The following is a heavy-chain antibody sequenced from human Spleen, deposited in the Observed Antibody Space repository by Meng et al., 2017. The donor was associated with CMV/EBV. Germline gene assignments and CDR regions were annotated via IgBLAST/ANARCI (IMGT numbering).Heavy chain of an antibody. CDR1: GFTFSSND. CDR3: ARYKHYLYSGNYNDYGLDV. V-gene: IGHV3-13*01. D-gene: IGHD3-3*02. Sequence: ETLSLTCAASGFTFSSNDMHWVRQTTGKGLEWVSAIGTAGDTYYPGSVKGRFTISRENAKNSFYLQMNSLRAGDTAVYYCARYKHYLYSGNYNDYGLDVWGQGTTVTVSS. J-gene: IGHJ6*02. CDR2: IGTAGDT.